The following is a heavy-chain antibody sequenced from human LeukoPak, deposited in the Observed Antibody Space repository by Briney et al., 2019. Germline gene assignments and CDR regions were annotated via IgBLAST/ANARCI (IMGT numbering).Heavy chain of an antibody. CDR3: VKALPPNTYGHHDAFDI. CDR2: ITSTGSYV. V-gene: IGHV3-21*01. CDR1: GFSFSTYN. Sequence: PGGSLRLSCEASGFSFSTYNMNWVRQAPGKRLEWISSITSTGSYVFYADSVKGRFTISRDNSKNTLYLQMKSLRAEDTAVYYCVKALPPNTYGHHDAFDIWGQGTMVTVSS. D-gene: IGHD5-18*01. J-gene: IGHJ3*02.